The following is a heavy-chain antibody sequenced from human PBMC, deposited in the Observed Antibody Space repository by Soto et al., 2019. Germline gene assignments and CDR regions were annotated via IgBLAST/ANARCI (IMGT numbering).Heavy chain of an antibody. Sequence: KTLDSVSLTRAVSGVSISPYYWAWIRRPPGKGLEWLGYIYFGGTTTYNPSLKSRLTMSLDTSKNQFSLKLTTVAAADTAVYYCARLGGFYQAFDSWGQGALVTVS. CDR3: ARLGGFYQAFDS. CDR2: IYFGGTT. CDR1: GVSISPYY. J-gene: IGHJ4*02. D-gene: IGHD3-22*01. V-gene: IGHV4-59*12.